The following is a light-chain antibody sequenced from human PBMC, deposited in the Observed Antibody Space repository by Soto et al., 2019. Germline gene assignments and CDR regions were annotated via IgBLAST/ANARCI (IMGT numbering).Light chain of an antibody. V-gene: IGLV2-14*01. CDR3: SSYTRNSTLV. CDR2: EVS. J-gene: IGLJ2*01. Sequence: QSALTQPASVSGSPGQSITISCTGTSSDVGGYNYVSWYQQHPGKAPKFMIYEVSNRPSGVSNRFSGSESGNTASLTISGLQAEDEADYYCSSYTRNSTLVFGGGTKLTVL. CDR1: SSDVGGYNY.